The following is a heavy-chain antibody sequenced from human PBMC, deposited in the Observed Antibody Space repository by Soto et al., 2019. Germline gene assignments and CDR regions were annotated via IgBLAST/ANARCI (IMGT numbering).Heavy chain of an antibody. J-gene: IGHJ4*02. CDR2: ISGSGGST. V-gene: IGHV3-23*01. CDR3: AKENGYSSSWFEFDY. D-gene: IGHD6-13*01. CDR1: GFTVSSNY. Sequence: GGSLRLSCAASGFTVSSNYMSWVRQAPGKGLEWVSVISGSGGSTYYADSVKGRFTISRDNSKNTLYLQMNSLRAEDTAVYYCAKENGYSSSWFEFDYWGQGTLVTVSS.